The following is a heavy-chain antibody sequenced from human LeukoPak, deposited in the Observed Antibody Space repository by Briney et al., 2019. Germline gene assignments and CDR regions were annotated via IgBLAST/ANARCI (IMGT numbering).Heavy chain of an antibody. Sequence: PSETLSLTCAVYGGSFSGYYWSWICQPPGKGLEWIGEINHSGSTNYNPSLKSRVTISVDTSKNQFSLKLSSVTAADTAVYYCARGAGSFDYWGQGTLVTVSS. V-gene: IGHV4-34*01. CDR2: INHSGST. J-gene: IGHJ4*02. CDR3: ARGAGSFDY. CDR1: GGSFSGYY.